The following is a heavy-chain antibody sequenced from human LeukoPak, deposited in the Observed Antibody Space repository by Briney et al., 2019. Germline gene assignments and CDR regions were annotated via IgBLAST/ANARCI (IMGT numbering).Heavy chain of an antibody. CDR1: GFTVSSNY. CDR2: IYSGGST. Sequence: PGGSLRLSCAASGFTVSSNYMSWVRQAPGKGLEWVSVIYSGGSTYYADSVKGRFTISRDNSRNTLFLQMNSLRAEDTAVYYCAKEERYFAWLFPSYFDYWGPGILVTVSS. J-gene: IGHJ4*02. CDR3: AKEERYFAWLFPSYFDY. V-gene: IGHV3-53*01. D-gene: IGHD3-9*01.